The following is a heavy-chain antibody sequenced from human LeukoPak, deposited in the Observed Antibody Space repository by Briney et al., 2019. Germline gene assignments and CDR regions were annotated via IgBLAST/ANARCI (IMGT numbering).Heavy chain of an antibody. D-gene: IGHD4-17*01. CDR3: ARVRTHYGDYAFFDY. J-gene: IGHJ4*02. CDR1: GGSISSYY. CDR2: IYYSGST. V-gene: IGHV4-59*01. Sequence: SETLSLTCTVSGGSISSYYWSWIRQPPGKGLERIGYIYYSGSTNYNPSLKSRVTISVDTSKNQFSLKLSSVTAADTAVYYCARVRTHYGDYAFFDYWGQGTLVTVSS.